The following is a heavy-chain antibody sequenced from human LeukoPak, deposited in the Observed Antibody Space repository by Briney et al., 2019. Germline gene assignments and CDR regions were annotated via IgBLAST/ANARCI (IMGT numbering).Heavy chain of an antibody. CDR2: IWFGGSNT. Sequence: PGRSLRLSCAASGFTFSIYGMHWVRQAPGKGLEWVAVIWFGGSNTCYADSVKGRFTISRDNSKNTLYLQISSLRAEDTAVYYCARAHYDILTGYPHFDYWGQGTLVTVSS. CDR1: GFTFSIYG. V-gene: IGHV3-33*08. J-gene: IGHJ4*02. CDR3: ARAHYDILTGYPHFDY. D-gene: IGHD3-9*01.